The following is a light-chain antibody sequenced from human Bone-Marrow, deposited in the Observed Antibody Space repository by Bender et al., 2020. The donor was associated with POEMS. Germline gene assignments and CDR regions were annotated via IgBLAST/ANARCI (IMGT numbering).Light chain of an antibody. V-gene: IGLV1-40*01. J-gene: IGLJ3*02. CDR3: QSYDNSLGGWV. Sequence: QSVLTQPPSVSGIPGQSVTISCSGSSSNIGSNYVYWYQQLPGTAPKLLIYGYNNRPSGVPDRFSGSKSGTSASLAITGLQAEDEGDYYCQSYDNSLGGWVFGGGTKLTVL. CDR1: SSNIGSNY. CDR2: GYN.